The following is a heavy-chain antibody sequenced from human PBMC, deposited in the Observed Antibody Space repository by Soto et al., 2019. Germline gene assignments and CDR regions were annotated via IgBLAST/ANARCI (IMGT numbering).Heavy chain of an antibody. D-gene: IGHD3-16*01. CDR1: GVTFKDYG. V-gene: IGHV3-30*03. CDR3: ARDGWGSNWYFDL. CDR2: ISYDGKQT. Sequence: GGSLRLSCGAPGVTFKDYGMHWVRQAPGKGLEWVAVISYDGKQTYYADSVKGRFTISKDKSKRTLSLQMNSLRVDDTAVYYCARDGWGSNWYFDLWGRGTLVTVSS. J-gene: IGHJ2*01.